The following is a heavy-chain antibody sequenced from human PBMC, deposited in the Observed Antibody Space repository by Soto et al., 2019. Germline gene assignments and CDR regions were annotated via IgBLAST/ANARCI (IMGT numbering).Heavy chain of an antibody. D-gene: IGHD3-9*01. V-gene: IGHV4-31*03. CDR2: IYYSGST. CDR1: GGSISSGGYY. Sequence: PSETLSLTCTVSGGSISSGGYYWSWIRQHPGKGLEWIGYIYYSGSTYYNPSLKSRVTISVDTSKNQFSLKLSSVTAADTAVYYCARDQSPPFEGFDPWGLGTLVTVSS. CDR3: ARDQSPPFEGFDP. J-gene: IGHJ5*02.